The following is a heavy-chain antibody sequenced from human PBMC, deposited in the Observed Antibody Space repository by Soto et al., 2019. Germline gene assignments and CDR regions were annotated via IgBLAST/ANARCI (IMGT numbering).Heavy chain of an antibody. Sequence: QVQLVQSGAEVKKPGSSVKVSCKASGGTFSSYAISWVRQAPGQGLEWMGGIIPIFGTANYAQKFQGRVTITADESTSTAYMELSSLRSDDTAVYYCASLGYCSGGSCYSDYWGQGTLVTVSS. D-gene: IGHD2-15*01. V-gene: IGHV1-69*12. CDR2: IIPIFGTA. CDR3: ASLGYCSGGSCYSDY. J-gene: IGHJ4*02. CDR1: GGTFSSYA.